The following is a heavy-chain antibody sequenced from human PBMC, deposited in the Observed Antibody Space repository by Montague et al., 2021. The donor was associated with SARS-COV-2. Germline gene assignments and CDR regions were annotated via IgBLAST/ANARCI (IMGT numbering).Heavy chain of an antibody. D-gene: IGHD1-20*01. V-gene: IGHV4-59*13. CDR1: GXSISSYY. J-gene: IGHJ5*02. CDR2: IFHSGIT. Sequence: SETLSLTCSVSGXSISSYYWSWIRQSPGKGLEWIGYIFHSGITDYNPSLKSRVTISVDMSKNQFSLQLNSVTAADSAVYYCARTEYNWNDWFDPWGQGTLVTVSS. CDR3: ARTEYNWNDWFDP.